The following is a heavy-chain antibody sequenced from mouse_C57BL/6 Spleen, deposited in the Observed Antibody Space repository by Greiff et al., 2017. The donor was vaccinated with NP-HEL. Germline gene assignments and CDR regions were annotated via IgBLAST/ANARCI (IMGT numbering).Heavy chain of an antibody. D-gene: IGHD3-2*02. V-gene: IGHV1-82*01. J-gene: IGHJ3*01. Sequence: QVQLKESGPELVKPGASVKISCKASGYAFSSSWMNWVKQRPGKGLEWIGRIYPGDGDTNYNGKFKGKATLTADKSSSTAYMQLSSLTSEDSAVYFCARSDSSGRVAWFAYWGQGTLVTVSA. CDR2: IYPGDGDT. CDR3: ARSDSSGRVAWFAY. CDR1: GYAFSSSW.